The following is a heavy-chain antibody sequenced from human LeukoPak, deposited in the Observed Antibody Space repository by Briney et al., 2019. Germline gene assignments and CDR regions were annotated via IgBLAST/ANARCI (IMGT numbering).Heavy chain of an antibody. CDR2: IYYSGST. CDR1: GGSISSYY. CDR3: ATSGVESGSYSDY. D-gene: IGHD1-26*01. Sequence: SETLSLTCTASGGSISSYYWSWIRQPPGKGLEWIGYIYYSGSTNYNPSLKSRVTISVDTSKNQFSLKLSSVTAADTAVYYCATSGVESGSYSDYWGQGTLVTVSS. V-gene: IGHV4-59*01. J-gene: IGHJ4*02.